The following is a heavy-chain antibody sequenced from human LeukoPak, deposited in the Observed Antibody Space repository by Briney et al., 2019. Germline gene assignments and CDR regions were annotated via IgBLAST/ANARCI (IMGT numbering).Heavy chain of an antibody. J-gene: IGHJ6*04. CDR3: AELGITMIGGV. V-gene: IGHV3-48*03. D-gene: IGHD3-10*02. Sequence: GGSLRLSCAASGFSFSSYEMNWVRQAPGKGLEWVSYISSSGSTMYYADSMKGRFTISRDNAKNSLYLQMSSLRAEDTAVYYCAELGITMIGGVWGKGTTVTISS. CDR1: GFSFSSYE. CDR2: ISSSGSTM.